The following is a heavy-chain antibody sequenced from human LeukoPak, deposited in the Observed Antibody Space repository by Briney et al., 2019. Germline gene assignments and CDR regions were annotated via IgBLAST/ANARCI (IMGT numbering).Heavy chain of an antibody. V-gene: IGHV1-69*04. D-gene: IGHD3-22*01. CDR3: AKGSYYYDSSGPEAP. Sequence: SVKVSCKASGGTFSSYAISWVRQAPGQGLEWMGRIIPIFGIANYAQKFQGRVTITADKSTSTAYMELSSLRSEDTAVYYCAKGSYYYDSSGPEAPWGQGTLVTVSS. J-gene: IGHJ5*02. CDR1: GGTFSSYA. CDR2: IIPIFGIA.